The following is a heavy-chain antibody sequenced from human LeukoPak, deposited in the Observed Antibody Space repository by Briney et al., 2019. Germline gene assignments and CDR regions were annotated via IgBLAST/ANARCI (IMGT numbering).Heavy chain of an antibody. D-gene: IGHD3-3*01. CDR3: ARAPLRSHWFDP. V-gene: IGHV1-69*13. J-gene: IGHJ5*02. Sequence: SVQVSCKASGGTFSSYAISWVRQAPGQGLEWMGGIIPIFGTANYAQKFQGRVTITADESTSTAYMELSSLRSEDTAVYYCARAPLRSHWFDPWGQGTLVTVSS. CDR1: GGTFSSYA. CDR2: IIPIFGTA.